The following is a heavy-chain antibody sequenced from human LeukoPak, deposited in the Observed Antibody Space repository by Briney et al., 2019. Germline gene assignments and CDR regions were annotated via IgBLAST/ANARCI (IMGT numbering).Heavy chain of an antibody. CDR1: GFTFSSYA. J-gene: IGHJ4*02. D-gene: IGHD2-15*01. CDR3: ARGGYSFDY. CDR2: ISYDGSNK. V-gene: IGHV3-30-3*01. Sequence: GGSLRLSCAASGFTFSSYAMHWVRQAPGKGLEWVAVISYDGSNKYYADSVKGRFTISRDNSKNTLYLQMNSLRAEDTAVYYCARGGYSFDYWDQGTLVTVSS.